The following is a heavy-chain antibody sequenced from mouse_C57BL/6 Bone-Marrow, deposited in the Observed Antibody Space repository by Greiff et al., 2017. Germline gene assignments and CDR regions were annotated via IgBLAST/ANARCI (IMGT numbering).Heavy chain of an antibody. V-gene: IGHV1-59*01. Sequence: QVQLQQPGAELVRPGTSVKLSCKASGYTFTSYWMHWVKQRPGQGLEWIGVIDPSDSYTNYNQKFKGKATLTVDTSSSTAYMQLSSLTSEDSAVYYCARGGSHRDYWGQGTSVTVSS. CDR1: GYTFTSYW. J-gene: IGHJ4*01. D-gene: IGHD1-1*01. CDR2: IDPSDSYT. CDR3: ARGGSHRDY.